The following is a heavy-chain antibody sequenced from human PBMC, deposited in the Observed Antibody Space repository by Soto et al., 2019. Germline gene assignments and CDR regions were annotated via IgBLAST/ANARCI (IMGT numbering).Heavy chain of an antibody. CDR2: ISGSGGST. J-gene: IGHJ4*02. V-gene: IGHV3-23*01. CDR3: AKYGYDYGDYHDY. Sequence: AGGSLRLSCAASGFTFSSYAMSWVRQAPGKGLEWVSAISGSGGSTYYADSVKGRFTISRDNSKNTLYLQMNSLRAEDTAVYYCAKYGYDYGDYHDYWGQGTLVTVSS. D-gene: IGHD4-17*01. CDR1: GFTFSSYA.